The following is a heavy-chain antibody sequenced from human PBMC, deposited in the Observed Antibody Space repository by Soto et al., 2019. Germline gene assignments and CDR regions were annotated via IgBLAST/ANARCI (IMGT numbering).Heavy chain of an antibody. Sequence: ASVKVSCKASEGTFSSYAISWVRQAPGQGLEWMGGIIPIFGTANYAQKFQGRVTITADESTSTAYMELSSLRSEDTAVYYCASGTSEVYGMDVWGQGTTVTVSS. V-gene: IGHV1-69*13. CDR1: EGTFSSYA. CDR2: IIPIFGTA. CDR3: ASGTSEVYGMDV. D-gene: IGHD1-1*01. J-gene: IGHJ6*02.